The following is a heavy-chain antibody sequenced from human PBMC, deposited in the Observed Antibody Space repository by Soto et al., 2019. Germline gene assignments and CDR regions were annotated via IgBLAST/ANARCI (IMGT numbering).Heavy chain of an antibody. CDR1: GGSITSYN. Sequence: PSETLSLTCTVSGGSITSYNCNWLRQPPGKGLEWIGYIYYSGSTYYNPSLKSRATISVDTSKNQFSLKLSSVTAADTAVYYCASGGGDDAFDIWDQGTMVTVSS. CDR3: ASGGGDDAFDI. CDR2: IYYSGST. V-gene: IGHV4-30-4*08. D-gene: IGHD3-16*01. J-gene: IGHJ3*02.